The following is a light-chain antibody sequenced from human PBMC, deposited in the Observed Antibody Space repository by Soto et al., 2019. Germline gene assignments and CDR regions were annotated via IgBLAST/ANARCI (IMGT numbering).Light chain of an antibody. Sequence: QSALPQPASVSGSPGQSITISCTGTSSDVGGYNYVSWYQQHPGKAPKLMIYNVSNRPSGVSNRFSGSKSGNTASLTISGLQAEDEGHYYCSSFTSTNTVLFGGGT. V-gene: IGLV2-14*01. J-gene: IGLJ2*01. CDR3: SSFTSTNTVL. CDR1: SSDVGGYNY. CDR2: NVS.